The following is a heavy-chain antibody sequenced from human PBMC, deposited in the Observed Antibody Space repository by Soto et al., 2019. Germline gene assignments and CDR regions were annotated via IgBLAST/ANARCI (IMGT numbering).Heavy chain of an antibody. CDR3: ARAGFCSTTSCSDDFDL. V-gene: IGHV1-3*01. CDR2: INAGNGNT. D-gene: IGHD2-2*01. Sequence: QVQLVQSGAEVKKPGASVKVSCKASGYTFTNYAMHWVRQAPGQRPEWMGWINAGNGNTKFSQRFQGRVTITRDTSENIAYMELSSLTSEDTAVYDCARAGFCSTTSCSDDFDLWGQGTMVTVSS. J-gene: IGHJ3*01. CDR1: GYTFTNYA.